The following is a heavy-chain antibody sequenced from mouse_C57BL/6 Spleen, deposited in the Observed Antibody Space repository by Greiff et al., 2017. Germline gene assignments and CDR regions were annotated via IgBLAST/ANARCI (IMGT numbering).Heavy chain of an antibody. J-gene: IGHJ1*03. V-gene: IGHV1-85*01. D-gene: IGHD1-1*02. CDR1: GYTFTSYD. CDR3: ARGSYELYWYFDV. CDR2: IYPRDGST. Sequence: VQLQESGPELVKPGASVKLSCKASGYTFTSYDINWVQQRPGQGLEWIGWIYPRDGSTKYNEKFKGKATLTVDTTSSTAYMELHSLTSEDSAVYFCARGSYELYWYFDVWGTGTTVTVSS.